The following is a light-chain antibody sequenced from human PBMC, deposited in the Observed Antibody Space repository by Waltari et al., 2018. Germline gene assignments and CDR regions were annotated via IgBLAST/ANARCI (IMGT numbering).Light chain of an antibody. Sequence: TVVTPEPSLSVSPGETVTLTCSLSSGSFSTTSYPRWYQQTPGQPPRTLGFKTNTRSSGVPDRFSGSILGNKVALTITGAQAEDESDYYCLVYMGSGIWVFGGGTKLTVL. CDR3: LVYMGSGIWV. V-gene: IGLV8-61*01. J-gene: IGLJ3*02. CDR2: KTN. CDR1: SGSFSTTSY.